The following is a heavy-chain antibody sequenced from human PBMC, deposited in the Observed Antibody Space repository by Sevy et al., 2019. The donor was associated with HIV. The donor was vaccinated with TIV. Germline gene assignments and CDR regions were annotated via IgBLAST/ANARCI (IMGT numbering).Heavy chain of an antibody. V-gene: IGHV4-30-4*01. CDR3: ARSYNDYSNALAFDY. Sequence: SETLSLTCTVSGGSISSGDYNWNWIRQPPGKGLEWIGYIYYSWLTYYNPSLKSRITLSVDTSENQFSLTLSSVTAADTAVYYCARSYNDYSNALAFDYWGQGTLVTVSS. D-gene: IGHD4-4*01. J-gene: IGHJ4*02. CDR1: GGSISSGDYN. CDR2: IYYSWLT.